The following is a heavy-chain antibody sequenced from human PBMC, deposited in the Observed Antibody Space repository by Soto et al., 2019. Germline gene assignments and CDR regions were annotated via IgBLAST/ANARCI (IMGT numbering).Heavy chain of an antibody. CDR3: ARRYYYGSGSFIYFDY. CDR1: GYSFTSYW. D-gene: IGHD3-10*01. CDR2: IYPGDSDT. J-gene: IGHJ4*02. Sequence: GESLKISCKGSGYSFTSYWIGWVRQMPGKGLEWMGIIYPGDSDTRYSPSFQGQVTISADKSISTAYLQWSSLKASDTAMYYCARRYYYGSGSFIYFDYWGQGTLVTVSS. V-gene: IGHV5-51*01.